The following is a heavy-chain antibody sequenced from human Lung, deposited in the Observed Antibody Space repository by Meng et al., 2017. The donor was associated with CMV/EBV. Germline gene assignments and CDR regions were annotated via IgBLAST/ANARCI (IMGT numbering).Heavy chain of an antibody. V-gene: IGHV3-30*02. CDR1: GFTFSSYG. CDR2: LRFDGSNK. D-gene: IGHD6-13*01. J-gene: IGHJ6*02. Sequence: GGSXRSXCAALGFTFSSYGMHWVRQAPGKGLEWVAFLRFDGSNKYYADSVKGRFTISRDNSKNTLYLQMNSLRAEDTAVYYCPKDRLTSSSWYYYYYGMDVWXQGTTVTVSS. CDR3: PKDRLTSSSWYYYYYGMDV.